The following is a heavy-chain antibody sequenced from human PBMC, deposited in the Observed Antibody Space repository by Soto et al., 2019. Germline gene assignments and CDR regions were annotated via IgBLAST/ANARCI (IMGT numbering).Heavy chain of an antibody. V-gene: IGHV1-69*05. CDR3: ARDKEYNWNQRATVFLGRFDP. D-gene: IGHD1-20*01. CDR2: IIPIFGTA. CDR1: GGTFSSYA. Sequence: GASVKVSCKASGGTFSSYAISWVRQAPGQGLEWMGGIIPIFGTANYAQKFQGRVTMTTDTSTSTAYMELRSLRSDDTAVYYCARDKEYNWNQRATVFLGRFDPWGQGTLVTVSS. J-gene: IGHJ5*02.